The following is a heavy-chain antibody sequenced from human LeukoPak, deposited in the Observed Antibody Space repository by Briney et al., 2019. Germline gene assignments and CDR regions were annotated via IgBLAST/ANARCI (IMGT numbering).Heavy chain of an antibody. D-gene: IGHD6-6*01. CDR1: GFTFSSYA. Sequence: GRSLRLSCAASGFTFSSYAMHWVRQAPGKGLEWVAVISYDESNKYYADSVKGRFTISRDNSKNTLYLQMNSLRAEDTAVYYCASVMGMYLVPQGGIAARPRGDDYWGQGTLVTVSS. V-gene: IGHV3-30*04. J-gene: IGHJ4*02. CDR3: ASVMGMYLVPQGGIAARPRGDDY. CDR2: ISYDESNK.